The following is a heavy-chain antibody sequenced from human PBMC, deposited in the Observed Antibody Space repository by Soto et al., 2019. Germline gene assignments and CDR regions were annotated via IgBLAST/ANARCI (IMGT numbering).Heavy chain of an antibody. D-gene: IGHD5-18*01. J-gene: IGHJ6*02. CDR2: INPSGGST. CDR1: GYTFTSYY. V-gene: IGHV1-46*03. CDR3: ARVGVGDTAMASPLPYYYYGMAV. Sequence: QVQLVQSGAEVKKPGASVKVSCKASGYTFTSYYMHWVRQAPGQGLEWMGIINPSGGSTSYAQKFQGRVTMTRYTSTSTVYMELSSLRSEDTAVYYCARVGVGDTAMASPLPYYYYGMAVWGQGTTVTVSS.